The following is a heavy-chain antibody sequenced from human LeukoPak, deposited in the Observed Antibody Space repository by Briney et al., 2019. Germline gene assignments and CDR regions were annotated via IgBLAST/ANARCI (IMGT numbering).Heavy chain of an antibody. J-gene: IGHJ4*02. D-gene: IGHD6-13*01. Sequence: GGSLRLSCAASGFTFSSYSMNWVRQAPGKGLEWVSSISSSSSYIYYADSVKGRFTISRDNAKNSLYLQMNSLRAEDTAVYYCARGSHSSSWSDFDYWGQGTLVTVSS. CDR1: GFTFSSYS. CDR3: ARGSHSSSWSDFDY. CDR2: ISSSSSYI. V-gene: IGHV3-21*01.